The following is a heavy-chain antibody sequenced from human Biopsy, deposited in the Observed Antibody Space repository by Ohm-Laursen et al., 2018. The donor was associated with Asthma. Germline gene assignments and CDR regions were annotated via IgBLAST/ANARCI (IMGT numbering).Heavy chain of an antibody. CDR1: GYNFISFA. Sequence: GSSVKVSCKVSGYNFISFAIHWVRQAPGQRLEWMGWVNTGNGDTKYSQKFQGRVTITRDTSASTASMELRNLRSEDTATYYCARTYYDFLTGQVKDVFGVWGQGTMVTVSS. V-gene: IGHV1-3*04. D-gene: IGHD3-9*01. J-gene: IGHJ3*01. CDR2: VNTGNGDT. CDR3: ARTYYDFLTGQVKDVFGV.